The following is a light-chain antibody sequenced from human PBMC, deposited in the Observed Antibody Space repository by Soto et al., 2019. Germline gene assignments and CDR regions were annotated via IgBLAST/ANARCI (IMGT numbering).Light chain of an antibody. Sequence: EIVLTQSPGTLSLSPGERATLSCRASQSVSSSYLAWYQQKPGQAPRLLIYGASSRSTGTPDRFSGSGSGTDFTLTISRLEPEDAAVYYCQQYGSSRGTCGQGTRLEIK. CDR1: QSVSSSY. V-gene: IGKV3-20*01. CDR2: GAS. CDR3: QQYGSSRGT. J-gene: IGKJ5*01.